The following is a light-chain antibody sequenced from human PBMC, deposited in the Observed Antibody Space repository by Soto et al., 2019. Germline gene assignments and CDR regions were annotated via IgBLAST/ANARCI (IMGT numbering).Light chain of an antibody. Sequence: EIVMTQSPATLSVSPGERATLSWSASENVNSNVAWWYQQKPGQTPRLLIFGAYTRASGIPGRFSGSGSGTEFTLTISSLQSEDVGLYFCQHYNNWPITLGQGTRLEIK. CDR3: QHYNNWPIT. CDR1: ENVNSN. J-gene: IGKJ5*01. CDR2: GAY. V-gene: IGKV3-15*01.